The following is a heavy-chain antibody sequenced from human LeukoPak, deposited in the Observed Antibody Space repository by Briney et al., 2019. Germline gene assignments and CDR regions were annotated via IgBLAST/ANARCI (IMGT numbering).Heavy chain of an antibody. Sequence: GGSLRFSCAASGFTFMSYFMSGVRQAPGKGLEGVASIIGSGRNTKYADAVKGRFTISRDNSKNSLYLQMSSLIVDDTAVYDCVREGRGIVGASAYWGRGTLVAVSS. J-gene: IGHJ4*02. CDR3: VREGRGIVGASAY. CDR2: IIGSGRNT. D-gene: IGHD1-26*01. CDR1: GFTFMSYF. V-gene: IGHV3-23*01.